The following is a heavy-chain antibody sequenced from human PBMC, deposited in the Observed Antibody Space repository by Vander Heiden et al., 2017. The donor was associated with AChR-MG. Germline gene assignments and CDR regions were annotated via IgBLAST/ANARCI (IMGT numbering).Heavy chain of an antibody. V-gene: IGHV3-23*04. CDR2: ISASGDNT. D-gene: IGHD2-8*02. CDR1: GFTFSKYG. CDR3: ANPPVFEGVTGGDY. J-gene: IGHJ4*02. Sequence: EVQLVESGGDWVQPGGSLRLSCEASGFTFSKYGMGWVRQAPGKGLEWVSGISASGDNTYYIDSVQGRFTISRDNSKNTLYLQMNSLRAEDTALYFCANPPVFEGVTGGDYWGQGTLVTVTS.